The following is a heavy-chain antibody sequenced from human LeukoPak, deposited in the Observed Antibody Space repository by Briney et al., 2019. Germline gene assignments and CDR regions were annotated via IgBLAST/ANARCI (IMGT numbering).Heavy chain of an antibody. Sequence: SETLSLTCAVYGGSLSDYYWSWIRQSPGKGLEWIGEISHRGRTYYNLSLKSRVTISVDTSKNQFSLKLSSVTAADTAVYYCATTNYDILTGFMIYFDYWGQGTLVTVSS. V-gene: IGHV4-34*01. CDR1: GGSLSDYY. CDR2: ISHRGRT. D-gene: IGHD3-9*01. J-gene: IGHJ4*02. CDR3: ATTNYDILTGFMIYFDY.